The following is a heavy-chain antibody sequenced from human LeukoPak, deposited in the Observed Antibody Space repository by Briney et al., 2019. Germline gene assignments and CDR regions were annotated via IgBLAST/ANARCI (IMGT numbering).Heavy chain of an antibody. D-gene: IGHD3-16*02. CDR2: INHSGST. Sequence: SETPSLTCAVYGGSFSGYYWSWIRQPPGKGLEWIGEINHSGSTDYNPSLKSRVTISADTSKNQFSLKLSSVTAADTAVYYCARSANYDYVWGSYRQRGYIDYWGQGTLVTVSS. CDR3: ARSANYDYVWGSYRQRGYIDY. J-gene: IGHJ4*02. V-gene: IGHV4-34*01. CDR1: GGSFSGYY.